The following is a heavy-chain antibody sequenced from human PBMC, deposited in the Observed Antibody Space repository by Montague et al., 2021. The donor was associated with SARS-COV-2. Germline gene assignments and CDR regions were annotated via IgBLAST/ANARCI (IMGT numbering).Heavy chain of an antibody. CDR3: ARDLPSFFLGIAVAGPFDP. J-gene: IGHJ5*02. Sequence: SLRLSCAASGFTFSSYYMNWVRQAPGKGLEWVSSISGSSSYIYYADSVKGRSTISRDNAKNSLYLQMNSLRAEDTAVYYCARDLPSFFLGIAVAGPFDPWSQGTLVTVSS. CDR2: ISGSSSYI. CDR1: GFTFSSYY. V-gene: IGHV3-21*01. D-gene: IGHD6-19*01.